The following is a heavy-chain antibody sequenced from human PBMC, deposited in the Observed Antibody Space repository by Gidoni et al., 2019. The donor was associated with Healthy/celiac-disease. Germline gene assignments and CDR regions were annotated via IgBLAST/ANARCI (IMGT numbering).Heavy chain of an antibody. Sequence: QVQLVQSGAEVKKPGASVKVSCKASGYTFTSYYMHWVRQAPGQGLEWMGIINPSGGSTSYAQKFQGRVTMTRDTSTSTVYMELSSLRSEDTAVYYCAGTDCSSTSCYEPYFDYWGQGTLVTVSS. V-gene: IGHV1-46*01. D-gene: IGHD2-2*01. CDR3: AGTDCSSTSCYEPYFDY. CDR2: INPSGGST. J-gene: IGHJ4*02. CDR1: GYTFTSYY.